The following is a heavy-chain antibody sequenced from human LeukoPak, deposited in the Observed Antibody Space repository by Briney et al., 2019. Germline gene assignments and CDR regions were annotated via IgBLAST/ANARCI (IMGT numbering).Heavy chain of an antibody. CDR1: GFTFSSYA. D-gene: IGHD3-3*01. Sequence: PGGSLRLSCAASGFTFSSYAMHWVRQAPGKGLEWVAVISYDGSNKYYADSVKGRFTISRDNSKNTLYLQMNSLRAEDTAVYYCARDQRVVVIILDYWGQGTLVTVSS. J-gene: IGHJ4*02. CDR3: ARDQRVVVIILDY. CDR2: ISYDGSNK. V-gene: IGHV3-30-3*01.